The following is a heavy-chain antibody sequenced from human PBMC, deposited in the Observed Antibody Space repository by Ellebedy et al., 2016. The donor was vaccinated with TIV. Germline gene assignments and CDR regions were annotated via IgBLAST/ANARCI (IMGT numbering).Heavy chain of an antibody. CDR2: ISSHGMTT. Sequence: PGGSLRLSCAASGSTFSKYGMHWVRQAPGKGLEWVAVISSHGMTTYYADSVKGRFTISRDNSNISLYLQMNSLRAEDTAVYFCTKEGAVAGAPAYLAYDYWGQGTLVTVSS. J-gene: IGHJ4*02. CDR1: GSTFSKYG. V-gene: IGHV3-30*19. D-gene: IGHD6-19*01. CDR3: TKEGAVAGAPAYLAYDY.